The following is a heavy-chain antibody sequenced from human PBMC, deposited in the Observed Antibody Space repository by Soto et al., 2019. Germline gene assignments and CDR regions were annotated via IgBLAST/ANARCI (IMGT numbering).Heavy chain of an antibody. J-gene: IGHJ3*02. V-gene: IGHV1-18*04. CDR2: ISAYNGNT. D-gene: IGHD6-6*01. CDR3: ASQSIAARPVGAFDI. CDR1: GYTFTSYC. Sequence: ASVKVSCKASGYTFTSYCISWVRQAPGQGLEWMGWISAYNGNTNYAQKLQGRVTMTTDTSTSTAYMELRSLRSDDTAVYYCASQSIAARPVGAFDIWGQGTMVTVSS.